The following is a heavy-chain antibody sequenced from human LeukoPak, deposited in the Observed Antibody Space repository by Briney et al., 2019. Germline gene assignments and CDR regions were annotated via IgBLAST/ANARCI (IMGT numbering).Heavy chain of an antibody. J-gene: IGHJ4*02. CDR1: GFTFSDHF. V-gene: IGHV3-11*04. CDR3: ATSRVFDY. CDR2: INSKGDNI. Sequence: GGSLRLSCVGSGFTFSDHFMSWIRPVPGKEPEWLSYINSKGDNILYRDSVKGRFTISRDNAENSLYLQMNSLKAEDTAVYYCATSRVFDYWGQGALVIVSS.